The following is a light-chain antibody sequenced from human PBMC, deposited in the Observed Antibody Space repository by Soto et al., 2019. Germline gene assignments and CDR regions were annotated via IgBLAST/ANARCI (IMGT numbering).Light chain of an antibody. CDR3: QQFDSLPLT. CDR1: EDISNF. V-gene: IGKV1-33*01. CDR2: DAS. Sequence: DIQMTPSPSSLSASVGDRVTISCQASEDISNFLNWYQQKPGKAPKILIYDASVLEAAVPSRFSGGGSGTHFTLTISNLQAEDVGTYYCQQFDSLPLTFGGGTNVEIK. J-gene: IGKJ4*01.